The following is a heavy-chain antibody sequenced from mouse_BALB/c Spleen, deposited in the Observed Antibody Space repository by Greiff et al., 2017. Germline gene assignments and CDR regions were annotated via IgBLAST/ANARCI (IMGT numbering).Heavy chain of an antibody. J-gene: IGHJ4*01. D-gene: IGHD4-1*01. V-gene: IGHV1S34*01. CDR1: GYSFTGYY. CDR3: ARGPGVFYAMDY. CDR2: ISCYNGAT. Sequence: LVKTGASVKISCKASGYSFTGYYMHWVKQSHGKSLEWIGYISCYNGATSYNQKFKGKATFTVDTSSSTAYMQFNSLTSEDSAVYYCARGPGVFYAMDYWGQGTSVTVSS.